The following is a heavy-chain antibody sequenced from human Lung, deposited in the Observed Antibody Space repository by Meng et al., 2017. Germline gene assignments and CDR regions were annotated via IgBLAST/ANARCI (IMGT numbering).Heavy chain of an antibody. CDR2: INHSGRT. CDR3: ARGPTTMAHDFDY. CDR1: GGSFSDYY. Sequence: QVELRQGGAGILKPSWTRSPPSVVSGGSFSDYYWSWIRQPPGKGLEWIGEINHSGRTNYNPSLESRATISVDTSQNNLSLKLSSVTAADSAVYYCARGPTTMAHDFDYWGQGTLVTVSS. J-gene: IGHJ4*02. V-gene: IGHV4-34*01. D-gene: IGHD4-11*01.